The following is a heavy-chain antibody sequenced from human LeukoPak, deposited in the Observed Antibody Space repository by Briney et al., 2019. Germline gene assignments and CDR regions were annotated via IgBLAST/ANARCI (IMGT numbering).Heavy chain of an antibody. D-gene: IGHD1-26*01. Sequence: PSQTLSLTCTVSGGSIISGSYYWSWIRQPAGKGLEWIGRIYTSGSIHYNPSLKSRVTISLDTSKNQFSLKLNSVTAADTAVYYCGGGGGGVGVTTVDIWGQGTMVTVSS. CDR3: GGGGGGVGVTTVDI. V-gene: IGHV4-61*02. J-gene: IGHJ3*02. CDR1: GGSIISGSYY. CDR2: IYTSGSI.